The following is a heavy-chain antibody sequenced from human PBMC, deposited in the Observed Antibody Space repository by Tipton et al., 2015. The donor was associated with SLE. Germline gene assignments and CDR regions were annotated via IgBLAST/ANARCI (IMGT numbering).Heavy chain of an antibody. D-gene: IGHD1-26*01. J-gene: IGHJ4*02. Sequence: SLRLSCAASGFTFSRYAMHWVRQAPGKGLEWVAVIWFDGSNKYYGDSVQGRFTISRDNSKNSVYLETNSLRVEDTAVYYCARESGSYPGHFDYWGQGSLVTVSS. V-gene: IGHV3-33*01. CDR3: ARESGSYPGHFDY. CDR1: GFTFSRYA. CDR2: IWFDGSNK.